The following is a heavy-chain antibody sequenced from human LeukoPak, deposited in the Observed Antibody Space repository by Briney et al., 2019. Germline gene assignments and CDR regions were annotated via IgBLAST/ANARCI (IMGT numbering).Heavy chain of an antibody. V-gene: IGHV4-34*01. CDR1: GGSFSGYY. Sequence: SETLSLTCAVYGGSFSGYYWSWIRQPPGKGLEWIGEINHSGSTNYNPSLKSRVTISVDTSKNQFSLKLSSVTAADTAVYYCARDGAAAGITGGDYYYYMDVWGKGTTVTVSS. D-gene: IGHD6-13*01. CDR3: ARDGAAAGITGGDYYYYMDV. J-gene: IGHJ6*03. CDR2: INHSGST.